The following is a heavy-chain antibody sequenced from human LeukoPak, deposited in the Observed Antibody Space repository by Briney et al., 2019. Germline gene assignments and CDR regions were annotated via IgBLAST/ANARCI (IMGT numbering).Heavy chain of an antibody. Sequence: PGGSLRLSCAGSGFTFGGYGMHWFRQTPGKGLEWVAVIAYDGSRAFYADSVKGRFTISGDNSKNTMSVQMDDLRAEDTAVYYCTRYNNDHFDYWGQGTLVTVPS. CDR1: GFTFGGYG. CDR2: IAYDGSRA. CDR3: TRYNNDHFDY. D-gene: IGHD1-14*01. J-gene: IGHJ4*02. V-gene: IGHV3-33*01.